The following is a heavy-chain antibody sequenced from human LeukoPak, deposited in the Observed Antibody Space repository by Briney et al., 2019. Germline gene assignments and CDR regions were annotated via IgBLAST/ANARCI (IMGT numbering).Heavy chain of an antibody. D-gene: IGHD5-24*01. CDR2: ISSSSSYI. Sequence: GGSLRLSCATSGFTFSDAWLSWVRQAPGKGLEWVSSISSSSSYIYYADSVKGRFTISRDNAKNSLYLQMNSLRAEDTAVYYCARVSGWLQSYYFDYWGQGTLVTVSS. V-gene: IGHV3-21*01. CDR1: GFTFSDAW. J-gene: IGHJ4*02. CDR3: ARVSGWLQSYYFDY.